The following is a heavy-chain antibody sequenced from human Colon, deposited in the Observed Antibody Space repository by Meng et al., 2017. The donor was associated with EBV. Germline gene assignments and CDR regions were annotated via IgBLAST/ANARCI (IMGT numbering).Heavy chain of an antibody. J-gene: IGHJ5*02. CDR2: IYYSGSR. CDR3: ARTNYGDYNWFDP. D-gene: IGHD4-17*01. CDR1: GDSISSTDYY. Sequence: QVQLQESGPGLVKPSQTLSLTCTVSGDSISSTDYYWSWVRQPPGEGLEWIGYIYYSGSRYYNPSLKSRVAISIDTSKNQFSLKLTSVTAADTAVYFCARTNYGDYNWFDPWGQGPLVTVYS. V-gene: IGHV4-30-4*01.